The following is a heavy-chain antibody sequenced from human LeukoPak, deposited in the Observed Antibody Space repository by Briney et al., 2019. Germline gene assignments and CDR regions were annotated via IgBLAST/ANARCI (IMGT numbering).Heavy chain of an antibody. V-gene: IGHV1-2*02. CDR2: INPYTGGT. CDR1: GYTFTDYY. CDR3: ARQHSPYFFDF. J-gene: IGHJ4*02. D-gene: IGHD3-3*02. Sequence: ASVKVSCKASGYTFTDYYMHWVRQAPGQGLEWMGWINPYTGGTYFTQKFQGRVTMTRDTSISTAYMQLIRLRSDDTAVYYCARQHSPYFFDFWGQGTLVTVSS.